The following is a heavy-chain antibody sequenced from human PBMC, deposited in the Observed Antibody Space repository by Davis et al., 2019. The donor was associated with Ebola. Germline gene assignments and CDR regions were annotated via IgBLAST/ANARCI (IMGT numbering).Heavy chain of an antibody. CDR1: GGSISSSSHY. D-gene: IGHD2-2*02. CDR2: IYTSGST. CDR3: ARDLYLGSWNYYGMDV. V-gene: IGHV4-39*07. J-gene: IGHJ6*02. Sequence: SETLSLTCTVSGGSISSSSHYWGWIRQPPGKGLEWIGHIYTSGSTNYNPSLKSRVTISVDTSKNQFSLKLSSVTAADTAVYYCARDLYLGSWNYYGMDVWGQGTTVTVSS.